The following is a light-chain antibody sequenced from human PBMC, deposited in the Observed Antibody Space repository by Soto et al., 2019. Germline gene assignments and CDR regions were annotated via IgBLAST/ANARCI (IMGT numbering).Light chain of an antibody. CDR1: SSDVGAYNY. Sequence: QSVLTQPPSASGSPGQSVAISCTGTSSDVGAYNYVAWYQQHPGKVPKLMIYEVSKRPSGVSNRFSGSKSGNTASLTISGLQAEDEADYYCSSYTSSSGGVFGTGTKVTVL. V-gene: IGLV2-14*01. CDR3: SSYTSSSGGV. CDR2: EVS. J-gene: IGLJ1*01.